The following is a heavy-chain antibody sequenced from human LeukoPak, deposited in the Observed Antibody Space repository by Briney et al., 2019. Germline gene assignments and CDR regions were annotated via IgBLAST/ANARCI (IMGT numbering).Heavy chain of an antibody. V-gene: IGHV3-21*01. Sequence: GGSLRLSCAASGFTFSSYSMNWVRPAPGKGLEWVSSIISSSSYIYYTDSVTGRFTISRDNAMNSLYLQMNGLTADDRAVYYCARGGFVDTDKVPFDDWGQGTLVTVSS. D-gene: IGHD5-18*01. CDR1: GFTFSSYS. CDR3: ARGGFVDTDKVPFDD. J-gene: IGHJ4*02. CDR2: IISSSSYI.